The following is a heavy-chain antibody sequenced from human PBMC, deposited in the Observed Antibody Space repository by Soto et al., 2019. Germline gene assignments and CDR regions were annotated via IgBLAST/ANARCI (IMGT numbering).Heavy chain of an antibody. CDR2: IIPIFGTA. D-gene: IGHD3-9*01. V-gene: IGHV1-69*13. Sequence: SVKVSCKASGGAFSSYAISWVRQAPGQGLEWMGGIIPIFGTANYAQKFQGRVTITADESTSTAYMELSSLRSEDTAVYYCARNPLKLRYFDWPYYFDYWGQGTLVTVSS. J-gene: IGHJ4*02. CDR1: GGAFSSYA. CDR3: ARNPLKLRYFDWPYYFDY.